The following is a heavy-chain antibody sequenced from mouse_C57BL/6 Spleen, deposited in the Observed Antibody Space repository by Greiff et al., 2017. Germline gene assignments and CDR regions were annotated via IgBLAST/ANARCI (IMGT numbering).Heavy chain of an antibody. Sequence: VQLQQPGAELVKPGASVKLSCKASGYTFTSYWMPWVKQRPGQGLEWIGEIDPSDSDTNYNQKFKGKATLTVDTSSSTAYMQLSSLTSEDSAVYYCARNEGSSDYYAMDYWGQGTSVTVSS. D-gene: IGHD1-1*01. V-gene: IGHV1-50*01. J-gene: IGHJ4*01. CDR1: GYTFTSYW. CDR3: ARNEGSSDYYAMDY. CDR2: IDPSDSDT.